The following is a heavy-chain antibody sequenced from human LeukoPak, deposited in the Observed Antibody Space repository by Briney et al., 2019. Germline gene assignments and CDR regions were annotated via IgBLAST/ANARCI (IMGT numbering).Heavy chain of an antibody. Sequence: GESLKTSCKGSGYSFTSYWIGWVRQMPGKGLEWMGIIYPGDSDTRYSPSFQGQVTISADKSISTAYLQWSSLKASDTAMYYCARSELGYCSSTSCYPGAFDIWGQGTMVTVSS. CDR2: IYPGDSDT. D-gene: IGHD2-2*01. J-gene: IGHJ3*02. CDR3: ARSELGYCSSTSCYPGAFDI. V-gene: IGHV5-51*01. CDR1: GYSFTSYW.